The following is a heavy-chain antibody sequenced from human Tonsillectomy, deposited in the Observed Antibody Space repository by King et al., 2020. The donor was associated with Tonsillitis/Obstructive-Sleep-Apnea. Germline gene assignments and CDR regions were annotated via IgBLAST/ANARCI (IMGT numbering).Heavy chain of an antibody. CDR2: IDPSDSYT. V-gene: IGHV5-10-1*03. J-gene: IGHJ4*02. Sequence: VQLVQSGAEAKKPGESLRISCKGSGYSFTSYWISWVRQMPGKGLEWMGRIDPSDSYTNYSPSFQGHVTISADKSISTAYLQWSSLKASDTAMFYCARHPIVVVTADPNDYWGQGTLVTVSS. CDR1: GYSFTSYW. CDR3: ARHPIVVVTADPNDY. D-gene: IGHD2-21*02.